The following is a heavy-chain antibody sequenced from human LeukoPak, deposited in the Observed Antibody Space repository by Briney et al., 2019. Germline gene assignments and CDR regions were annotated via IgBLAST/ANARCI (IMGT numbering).Heavy chain of an antibody. V-gene: IGHV1-18*01. D-gene: IGHD3-10*01. CDR2: ISAYNSNR. J-gene: IGHJ4*02. Sequence: ASVKVSCKASGYTFTRYGISWVRQAPGHGLEWMGWISAYNSNRNYAQKLQGRVTMTTDTSTSTAYMELRSLRSDDTAVYYCARDGPNRNYYGSGSKLDYWGQGTLVTVSS. CDR3: ARDGPNRNYYGSGSKLDY. CDR1: GYTFTRYG.